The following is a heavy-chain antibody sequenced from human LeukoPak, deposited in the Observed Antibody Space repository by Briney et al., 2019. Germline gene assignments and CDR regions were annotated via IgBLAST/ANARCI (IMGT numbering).Heavy chain of an antibody. V-gene: IGHV3-11*01. J-gene: IGHJ6*02. Sequence: GGSLRLSCAASGFTFSDYYMSWIRQAPGKGLEWVSYISSSGSTIYYADSVKGRFTISRDNAKNSLYLQMNSLRAEDTAVYYCARGVYSSSWTYYYYGMDVWGQGTTVTVSS. D-gene: IGHD6-13*01. CDR1: GFTFSDYY. CDR2: ISSSGSTI. CDR3: ARGVYSSSWTYYYYGMDV.